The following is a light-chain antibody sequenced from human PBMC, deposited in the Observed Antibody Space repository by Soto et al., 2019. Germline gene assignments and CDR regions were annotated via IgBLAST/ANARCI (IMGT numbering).Light chain of an antibody. J-gene: IGKJ1*01. CDR2: GAS. Sequence: ELVLPQSPGTLSLSPGERAPLSCRASQSVSNNYLAWYQHKPGQAPRLLIYGASNRATGIPDRFSGSGSGTDFTLTISRLEPDDFAVYYRQQYGSSGTVGQGTKVDI. V-gene: IGKV3-20*01. CDR3: QQYGSSGT. CDR1: QSVSNNY.